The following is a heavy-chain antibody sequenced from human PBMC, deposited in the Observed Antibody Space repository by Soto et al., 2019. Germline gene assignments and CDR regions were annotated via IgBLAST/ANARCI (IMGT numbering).Heavy chain of an antibody. CDR2: INPNSGGT. J-gene: IGHJ5*02. D-gene: IGHD6-13*01. CDR1: GYTFTGYY. Sequence: ASVKVSCKASGYTFTGYYMHWVRQAPGQGLEWMGWINPNSGGTNYAQKFQGRVTMTRDTSISTAYMELSRLRSDDTAVYYCARGVFIEAAGNWFDPWGQGTLVPVSS. CDR3: ARGVFIEAAGNWFDP. V-gene: IGHV1-2*02.